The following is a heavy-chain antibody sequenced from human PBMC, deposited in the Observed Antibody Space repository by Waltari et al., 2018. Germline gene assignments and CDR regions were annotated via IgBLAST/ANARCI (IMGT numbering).Heavy chain of an antibody. J-gene: IGHJ4*02. V-gene: IGHV3-7*01. CDR3: VRNRGWQQFDF. D-gene: IGHD2-15*01. CDR1: GFTLSNYW. CDR2: IKEDGGRK. Sequence: EVQLVESGGGLVQPGGSLRLSWAVSGFTLSNYWMGWVRQAPGKGLEWVAGIKEDGGRKDYVDSVKGRFTISRDNAKSTLYLQMNSLRAEDTAVFYCVRNRGWQQFDFWGQGTLVTVSS.